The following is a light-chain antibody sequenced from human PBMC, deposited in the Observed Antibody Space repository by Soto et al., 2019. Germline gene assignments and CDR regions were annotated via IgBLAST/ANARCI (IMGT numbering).Light chain of an antibody. CDR3: QQRHRWPIT. CDR1: QSVDSNY. J-gene: IGKJ5*01. Sequence: EIVLTQSPGTLSLSPGEEATLSCRASQSVDSNYLAWYQQKAGQTPRLIIYDAYNRATGIPPRFSGSGSGTDFTLTISSLEPEDSAVYYCQQRHRWPITFGQGTRLEIK. CDR2: DAY. V-gene: IGKV3D-20*02.